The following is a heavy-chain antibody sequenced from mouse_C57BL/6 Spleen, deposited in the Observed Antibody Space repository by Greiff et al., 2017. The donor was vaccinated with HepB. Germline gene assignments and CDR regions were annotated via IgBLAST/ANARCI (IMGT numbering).Heavy chain of an antibody. CDR2: IYPGDGDT. Sequence: VQLQQSGAELVKPGASVKISCKASGYAFSSYWMNWVKQRPGKGLEWIGQIYPGDGDTNYNGKFKGKATLTADKSSSTAYMQLSSLTSEDSAVYFGAQLDSSGPYAMDYWGQGTSVTVSS. CDR1: GYAFSSYW. J-gene: IGHJ4*01. CDR3: AQLDSSGPYAMDY. V-gene: IGHV1-80*01. D-gene: IGHD3-2*02.